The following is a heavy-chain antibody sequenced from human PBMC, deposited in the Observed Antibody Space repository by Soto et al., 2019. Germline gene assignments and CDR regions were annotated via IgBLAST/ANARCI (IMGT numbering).Heavy chain of an antibody. Sequence: ASVKVSCKASGYTFTSYGISWVRQAPGQGLEWMGWISAYNGNTNYAQKLQGRVTMTTDTSTSTAYMELRSQRSDDTAVYYCARDLRTLLKYYYDSSGNDYWGQGTLVTVSS. D-gene: IGHD3-22*01. CDR3: ARDLRTLLKYYYDSSGNDY. V-gene: IGHV1-18*01. CDR2: ISAYNGNT. J-gene: IGHJ4*02. CDR1: GYTFTSYG.